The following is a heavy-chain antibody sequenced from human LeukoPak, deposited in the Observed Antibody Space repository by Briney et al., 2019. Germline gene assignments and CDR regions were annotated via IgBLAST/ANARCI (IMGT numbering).Heavy chain of an antibody. Sequence: GGSLRLSCAASGFTFSSYDMHWVRQAPGKGPEWVAIIRYDGSNENYADSVKGRFTISRDNSKKTLYLQMNCLRAEDTAVYYCARSRYNLDYWGQGTLVTVSS. CDR2: IRYDGSNE. CDR3: ARSRYNLDY. V-gene: IGHV3-33*01. D-gene: IGHD5-24*01. J-gene: IGHJ4*02. CDR1: GFTFSSYD.